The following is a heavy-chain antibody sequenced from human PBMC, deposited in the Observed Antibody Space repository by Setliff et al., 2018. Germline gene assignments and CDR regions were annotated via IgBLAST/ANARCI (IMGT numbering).Heavy chain of an antibody. CDR2: VNSDGSST. CDR1: GFTFVNYW. Sequence: GGSLRLSCAASGFTFVNYWMHWVRQAPGKGLVWVSRVNSDGSSTIYADSVKGRFTISRDNAKNSLDLQMDSLRGEDTAVYYCAKRGPYCSGGTCHYYFDYWGQGTLVTVSS. V-gene: IGHV3-74*01. CDR3: AKRGPYCSGGTCHYYFDY. D-gene: IGHD2-15*01. J-gene: IGHJ4*02.